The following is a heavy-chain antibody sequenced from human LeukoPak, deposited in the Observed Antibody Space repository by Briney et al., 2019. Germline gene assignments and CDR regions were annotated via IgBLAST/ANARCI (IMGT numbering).Heavy chain of an antibody. D-gene: IGHD6-13*01. CDR3: AVSSSWYWGRFGDAFDI. V-gene: IGHV5-51*01. Sequence: GESLKISGKGSGYSFTSYWIGWVRQMPGKGLEWMGVIYPGDSDPRYSPSFQGQVPISADKSISTAYLQWSSLKASDTAMYYCAVSSSWYWGRFGDAFDIWGQGTMVTVSS. CDR2: IYPGDSDP. J-gene: IGHJ3*02. CDR1: GYSFTSYW.